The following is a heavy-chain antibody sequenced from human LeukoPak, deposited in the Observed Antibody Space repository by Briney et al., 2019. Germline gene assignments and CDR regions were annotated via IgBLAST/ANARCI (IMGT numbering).Heavy chain of an antibody. CDR3: AKDSTTSITGTTLYAFDI. Sequence: GGSLRLSCAASGFTFSSYGMHWVRQAPGKGLEWVAVISYDGSNKYYADSVKGRFTISRDNSKNTLYLQMNSLRAEDTAVYYCAKDSTTSITGTTLYAFDIWGQGTMVTVSS. D-gene: IGHD1-20*01. J-gene: IGHJ3*02. V-gene: IGHV3-30*18. CDR2: ISYDGSNK. CDR1: GFTFSSYG.